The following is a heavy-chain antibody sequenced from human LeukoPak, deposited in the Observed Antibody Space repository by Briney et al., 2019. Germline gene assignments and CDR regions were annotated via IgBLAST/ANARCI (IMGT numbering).Heavy chain of an antibody. J-gene: IGHJ4*02. D-gene: IGHD6-13*01. CDR1: GFTFSSYA. V-gene: IGHV3-23*01. CDR2: ISGSGGST. Sequence: GGSLRLSCAASGFTFSSYAMSWVRQAPGKGLEWVSAISGSGGSTYYADSVKGRFTISRDNSKNTLCLQMNSLRAEDTAVYYCAKVGAAAGTRYFDYWGQGTLVTVSS. CDR3: AKVGAAAGTRYFDY.